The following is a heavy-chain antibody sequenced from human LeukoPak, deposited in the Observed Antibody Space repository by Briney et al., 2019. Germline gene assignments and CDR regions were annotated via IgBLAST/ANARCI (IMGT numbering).Heavy chain of an antibody. CDR2: IYDSGST. Sequence: SETLSLTCTVSGGSIRSSYYYWGWIRQPPGKGLEWIGSIYDSGSTYYNPSLKSRVTISVDTSKNQFSLKLSSVTAADTAVYYCERVCSTIFGVVKENYNWFDPWGQGTLVTVSS. D-gene: IGHD3-3*01. CDR1: GGSIRSSYYY. CDR3: ERVCSTIFGVVKENYNWFDP. V-gene: IGHV4-39*07. J-gene: IGHJ5*02.